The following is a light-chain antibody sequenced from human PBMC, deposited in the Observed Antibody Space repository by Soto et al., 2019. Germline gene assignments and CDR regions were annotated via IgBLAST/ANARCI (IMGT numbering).Light chain of an antibody. CDR2: GAS. V-gene: IGKV3-15*01. CDR3: PQYRHWPSLT. J-gene: IGKJ4*01. CDR1: QNVDRA. Sequence: EIVMTQSPATLSVSPGETATLSCRASQNVDRAVAWYQHKPGQAPRLLIVGASFRATGVPGRFSGGGSGTDFTLTIISLPSEDFAVYYCPQYRHWPSLTFGGGTTVEIK.